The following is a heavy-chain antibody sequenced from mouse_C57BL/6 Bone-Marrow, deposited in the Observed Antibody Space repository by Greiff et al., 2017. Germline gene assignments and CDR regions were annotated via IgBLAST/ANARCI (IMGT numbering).Heavy chain of an antibody. CDR3: AATYRVPMDY. CDR2: IHPNSGST. Sequence: VQLQQPGAELVKPGASVKMSCKASGYTFTSYWMPWVKQRPGQGLEWIGMIHPNSGSTNYNEKFKSKATLTVDKSSSTAYMQLSSLTSEDSAVYYCAATYRVPMDYWGQGTSVTVSS. CDR1: GYTFTSYW. D-gene: IGHD5-1*01. J-gene: IGHJ4*01. V-gene: IGHV1-64*01.